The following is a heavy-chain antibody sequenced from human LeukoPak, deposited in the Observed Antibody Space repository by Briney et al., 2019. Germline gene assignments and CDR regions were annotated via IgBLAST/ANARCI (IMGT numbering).Heavy chain of an antibody. D-gene: IGHD6-13*01. Sequence: SETLPLTCTVSGGSISSYYWSWIRQPPGKGLEWFGYIYYSGSTNYNPSLNSRVTISVDTSKNQFSLKLSSVTAADTAVYYCARHGAGYSSSWDFNWFDPWGQGTLVTVSS. CDR3: ARHGAGYSSSWDFNWFDP. J-gene: IGHJ5*02. CDR2: IYYSGST. CDR1: GGSISSYY. V-gene: IGHV4-59*08.